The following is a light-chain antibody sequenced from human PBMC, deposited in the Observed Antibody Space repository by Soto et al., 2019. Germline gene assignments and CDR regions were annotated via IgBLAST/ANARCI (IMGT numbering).Light chain of an antibody. V-gene: IGKV1-5*03. CDR3: QQYNNCSYT. J-gene: IGKJ2*01. Sequence: DIQMTQSPSTLSASVGGSVTITCRASQSISTWFAWYQQKPGKAPTLLIYKASTIEAGIPSRFSGSGSGTEFTLTITSLQSDDFAIYYCQQYNNCSYTFGQGTKVEIQ. CDR1: QSISTW. CDR2: KAS.